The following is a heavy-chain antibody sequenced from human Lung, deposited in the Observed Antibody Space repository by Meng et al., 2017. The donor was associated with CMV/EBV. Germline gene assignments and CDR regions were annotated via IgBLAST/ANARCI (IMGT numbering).Heavy chain of an antibody. CDR3: ARDRCGGDCYLPDY. CDR1: GFTFSDYY. V-gene: IGHV3-11*01. D-gene: IGHD2-21*01. J-gene: IGHJ4*02. Sequence: GXXRLSCAASGFTFSDYYMSWIRQAPGKGLEWVSYISSSGSTIYYADSVKGRFTISRDNAKNSLYLQMNSLRAEDTAVFYCARDRCGGDCYLPDYWGQGXLVTVSS. CDR2: ISSSGSTI.